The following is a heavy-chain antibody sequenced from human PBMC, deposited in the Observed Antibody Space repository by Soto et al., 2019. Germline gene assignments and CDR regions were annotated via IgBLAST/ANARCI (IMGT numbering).Heavy chain of an antibody. CDR1: GFTFEDYA. CDR2: ISWNSANT. V-gene: IGHV3-9*01. D-gene: IGHD1-26*01. CDR3: AKDISGRGSFYYYYGMDV. J-gene: IGHJ6*02. Sequence: QVVQSGGGLVQPGGSLRLSCATSGFTFEDYAMHWVRQAPGKGLEWVSGISWNSANTGYADSVKARFTISRDNAKNSLSLQMNSLRVEDTALYYCAKDISGRGSFYYYYGMDVWGQGTTVTVSS.